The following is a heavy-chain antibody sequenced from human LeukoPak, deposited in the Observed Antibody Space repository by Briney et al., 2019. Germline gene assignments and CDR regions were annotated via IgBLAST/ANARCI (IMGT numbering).Heavy chain of an antibody. CDR3: VREGFYESGSLPTFYFDY. D-gene: IGHD3-10*01. Sequence: GGSLRLSCAASGFTFDNYAMTWVRQTPGKGLDWVSTISGSGGSTYYADSVKGRFTISRDSSSKMVSLQMNSLGTEDTAVYYCVREGFYESGSLPTFYFDYWGQGTLVTVSS. V-gene: IGHV3-23*01. J-gene: IGHJ4*02. CDR1: GFTFDNYA. CDR2: ISGSGGST.